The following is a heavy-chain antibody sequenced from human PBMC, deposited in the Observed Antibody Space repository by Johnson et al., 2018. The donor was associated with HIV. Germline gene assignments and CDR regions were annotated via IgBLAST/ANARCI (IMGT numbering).Heavy chain of an antibody. CDR3: ARDSVRELQLPDGFDI. CDR1: GFTFSNAW. CDR2: IKSKSDGGTA. J-gene: IGHJ3*02. V-gene: IGHV3-15*01. Sequence: VQLVESGGDFIKPGGSLRLSCAASGFTFSNAWMSWVRQAPGKGLEWVGRIKSKSDGGTADYVAPVRGRFTISRDNSKNTLYLQMNSLRAEDTAVYYCARDSVRELQLPDGFDIWGQGTMVTVSS. D-gene: IGHD1-7*01.